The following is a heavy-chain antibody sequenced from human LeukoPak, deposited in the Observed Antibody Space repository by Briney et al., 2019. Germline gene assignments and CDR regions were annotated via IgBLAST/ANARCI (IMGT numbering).Heavy chain of an antibody. CDR3: AKDSGLRYSLDY. J-gene: IGHJ4*02. CDR1: GFTFSSYA. D-gene: IGHD5-18*01. V-gene: IGHV3-30-3*01. CDR2: ISYDGSNK. Sequence: GGSLRLSCAASGFTFSSYAMHWVRQAPGKGLEWVAVISYDGSNKYYADSVKGRFTISRDNSKNTLYLQMNSLRAEDTAVYYCAKDSGLRYSLDYWGQGTLVTVSS.